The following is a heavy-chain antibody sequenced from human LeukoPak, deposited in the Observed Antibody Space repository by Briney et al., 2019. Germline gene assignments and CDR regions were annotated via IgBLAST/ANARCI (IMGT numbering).Heavy chain of an antibody. CDR2: ISGSGGST. D-gene: IGHD3-9*01. CDR3: ARRGSSFDWLLLSAFDI. V-gene: IGHV3-23*01. J-gene: IGHJ3*02. CDR1: GFTFSSYA. Sequence: GGSLRLSCAASGFTFSSYAMSWVRQAPGKGLEWVSAISGSGGSTYYADSVKGRFTISRDNSKNTLYLQMNSLRAEDTAVYYCARRGSSFDWLLLSAFDIWGQGTMVTVSS.